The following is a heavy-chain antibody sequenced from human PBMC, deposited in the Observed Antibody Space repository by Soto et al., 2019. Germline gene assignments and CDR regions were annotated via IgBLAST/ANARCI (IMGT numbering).Heavy chain of an antibody. Sequence: GGSLRLSXAASGFTFSSYAMGWVRQGPGKGLEWVAVVSIGGSTHYADSVRGRLTISRDNSKNTLSLQMNSLTAEDTAVYFCAKRRGAGGHFDYWGQGALVTAPQ. J-gene: IGHJ4*02. CDR1: GFTFSSYA. V-gene: IGHV3-23*01. CDR2: VSIGGST. D-gene: IGHD2-15*01. CDR3: AKRRGAGGHFDY.